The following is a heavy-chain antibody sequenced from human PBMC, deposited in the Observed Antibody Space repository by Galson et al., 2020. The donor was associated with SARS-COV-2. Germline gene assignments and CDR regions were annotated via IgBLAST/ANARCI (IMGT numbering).Heavy chain of an antibody. Sequence: SETLSLTCTVSGGYISSGSYYWSWIRQPAGQGLEWIGRIYTRGSTNYNPSLKSRVTISVDTSKNQFSLKLSSVTAADTAVYYCARGRYYYDSSGYPASYFDYWGQGTLVTVSS. V-gene: IGHV4-61*02. J-gene: IGHJ4*02. CDR1: GGYISSGSYY. D-gene: IGHD3-22*01. CDR2: IYTRGST. CDR3: ARGRYYYDSSGYPASYFDY.